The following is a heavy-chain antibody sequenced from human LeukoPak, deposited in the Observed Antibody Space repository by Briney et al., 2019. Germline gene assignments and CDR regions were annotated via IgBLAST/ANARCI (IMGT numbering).Heavy chain of an antibody. CDR1: GFTFSSYW. CDR3: ARDPEVAGEDALDI. J-gene: IGHJ3*02. CDR2: INPDGSTT. V-gene: IGHV3-74*01. Sequence: GGSLRLSCAASGFTFSSYWMHWVRQAPGKGLVWVSRINPDGSTTNYADSVKGRFTISRDNAKNSLYLQMNSLRAEDTAVYYCARDPEVAGEDALDIWGQGTMVTVSS. D-gene: IGHD6-19*01.